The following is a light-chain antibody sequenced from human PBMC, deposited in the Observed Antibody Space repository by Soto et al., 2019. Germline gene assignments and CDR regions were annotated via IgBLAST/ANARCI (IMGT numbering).Light chain of an antibody. CDR2: DAS. Sequence: EIVLTQSPCTLSLSPGERATLSCRASQSVSNTYLAWYQQKPGQAPRLLIYDASSRATGIPDRFSGSGSATDFTLTISRLEPEDFAVYYCQQYGRSPGLFTFGPGTKVDIK. J-gene: IGKJ3*01. V-gene: IGKV3-20*01. CDR1: QSVSNTY. CDR3: QQYGRSPGLFT.